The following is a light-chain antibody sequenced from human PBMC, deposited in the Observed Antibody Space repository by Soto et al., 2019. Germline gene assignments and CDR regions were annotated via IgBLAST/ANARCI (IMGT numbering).Light chain of an antibody. V-gene: IGKV3-20*01. CDR1: QSAISNY. CDR3: QQLNSYPQT. CDR2: DAS. J-gene: IGKJ1*01. Sequence: EIVLTQSPGTLSLSPVERATLSGTASQSAISNYLAWYQQKPGQAPSLLIFDASRRATGIPDRFSGSGSGTDFTLTISSLQPEDFATYYCQQLNSYPQTFGQGTKVDI.